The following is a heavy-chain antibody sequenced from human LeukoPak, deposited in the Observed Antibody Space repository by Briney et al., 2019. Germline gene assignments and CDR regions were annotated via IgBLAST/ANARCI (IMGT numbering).Heavy chain of an antibody. CDR1: GGSISSYY. CDR3: ARVGSHIFDY. CDR2: IYTSGST. J-gene: IGHJ4*02. Sequence: SETLSLTCTVSGGSISSYYWSWIWQPAGKGLEWIGRIYTSGSTNYNPSLKSRVTMSVDTSKTQFSLMLTSVTAADTAVYYCARVGSHIFDYWGQGTLVTVSS. D-gene: IGHD2-21*01. V-gene: IGHV4-4*07.